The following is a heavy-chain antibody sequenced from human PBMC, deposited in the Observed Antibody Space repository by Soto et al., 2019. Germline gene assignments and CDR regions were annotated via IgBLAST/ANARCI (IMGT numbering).Heavy chain of an antibody. CDR3: ARFKSERKYTAGYSSSWYRYNWFDP. Sequence: SETLSLTCTVSGGSISSYYWSWIRQPPGKGLEWIGYIYYSGSTNYNPSLKSRVTISVDTSKNQFSLKLSSVTAADTAVYYCARFKSERKYTAGYSSSWYRYNWFDPWGQGTLVTVSS. V-gene: IGHV4-59*08. CDR2: IYYSGST. J-gene: IGHJ5*02. D-gene: IGHD6-13*01. CDR1: GGSISSYY.